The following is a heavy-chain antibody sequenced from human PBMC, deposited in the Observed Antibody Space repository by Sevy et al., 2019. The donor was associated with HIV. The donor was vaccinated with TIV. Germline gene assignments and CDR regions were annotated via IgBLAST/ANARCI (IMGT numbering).Heavy chain of an antibody. CDR2: VYHTGNT. CDR3: ARDPGSCSGGVCSYYFDF. CDR1: GDSISNNNW. J-gene: IGHJ4*02. V-gene: IGHV4-4*02. D-gene: IGHD2-8*02. Sequence: SETLSLTCAVSGDSISNNNWWSWVRQPPGKGLEWIAEVYHTGNTNYNPSLKSRVTISLDKSRNQFSLNLSSVTAADTAVYYCARDPGSCSGGVCSYYFDFWGQGTLVTVSS.